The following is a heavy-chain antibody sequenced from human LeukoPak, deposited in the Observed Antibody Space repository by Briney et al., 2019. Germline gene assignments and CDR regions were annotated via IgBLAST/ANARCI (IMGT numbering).Heavy chain of an antibody. D-gene: IGHD4-23*01. CDR1: GFSFNNYA. CDR2: ISTTGGST. CDR3: AKDWTTVVTPKGYYFDS. J-gene: IGHJ4*02. V-gene: IGHV3-23*01. Sequence: GGSLRLSCAASGFSFNNYAMSWVRQAPGKGLESVSAISTTGGSTYYADSVKGRFTVSRDNSKNTLSLQMDSLRVEDTALYYCAKDWTTVVTPKGYYFDSWGQGALVTVSS.